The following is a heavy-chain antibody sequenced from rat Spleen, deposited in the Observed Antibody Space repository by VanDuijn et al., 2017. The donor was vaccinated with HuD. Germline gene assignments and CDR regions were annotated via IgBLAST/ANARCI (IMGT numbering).Heavy chain of an antibody. CDR3: ARQGYLRDWYFDF. CDR1: GFTFNNYW. J-gene: IGHJ1*01. CDR2: INYDGRST. Sequence: EVQLVESGGGLVQPGRSLKLSCVASGFTFNNYWMAWVSQAPTKGLEWVATINYDGRSTFYRDSVRDRFTISRDNAKTTLYLQMDSLRSEDTATYYCARQGYLRDWYFDFWGPGTMVTVSS. D-gene: IGHD2-7*01. V-gene: IGHV5-29*01.